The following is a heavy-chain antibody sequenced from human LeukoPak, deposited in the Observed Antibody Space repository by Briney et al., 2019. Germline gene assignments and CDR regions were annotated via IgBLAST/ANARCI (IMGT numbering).Heavy chain of an antibody. CDR2: ISSSSSYI. J-gene: IGHJ5*02. V-gene: IGHV3-21*01. Sequence: GGSLRLSCAASGFTFSSYSMNWVRQAPGKGLEWVSFISSSSSYIYYADSVKGRFTISRDNAKNSLYLQMNSLRAEDTAVYYCARDYSDYYGSGSYLFDPWGQETLVTVSS. CDR1: GFTFSSYS. D-gene: IGHD3-10*01. CDR3: ARDYSDYYGSGSYLFDP.